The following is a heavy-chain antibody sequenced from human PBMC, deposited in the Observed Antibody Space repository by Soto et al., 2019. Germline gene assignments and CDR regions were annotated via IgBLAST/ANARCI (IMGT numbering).Heavy chain of an antibody. CDR2: MNPGSGDT. J-gene: IGHJ5*02. D-gene: IGHD3-16*01. V-gene: IGHV1-8*02. Sequence: ASVKVSCKASGYTFTSYAMHWVRQAPGQGLEWMGWMNPGSGDTGYAQKFQGRVTMTRDISIATAYMELSSLRSDDTAIYYCARMETFGSLNWFDPWGQGTLVTVSS. CDR1: GYTFTSYA. CDR3: ARMETFGSLNWFDP.